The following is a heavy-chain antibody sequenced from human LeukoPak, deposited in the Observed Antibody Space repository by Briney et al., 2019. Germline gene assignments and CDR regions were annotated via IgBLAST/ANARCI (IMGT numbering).Heavy chain of an antibody. CDR2: IIPILGIA. CDR3: ARDEGYRIAAAAPPYY. Sequence: SVKVSCKASGYTFTSYGFSWVRQAPGQGLEWMGRIIPILGIANYAQKFQGRVTITADKSTSTAYMELSSLRSEDTAVYYCARDEGYRIAAAAPPYYWSQGTLVTVSS. J-gene: IGHJ4*02. V-gene: IGHV1-69*04. D-gene: IGHD6-13*01. CDR1: GYTFTSYG.